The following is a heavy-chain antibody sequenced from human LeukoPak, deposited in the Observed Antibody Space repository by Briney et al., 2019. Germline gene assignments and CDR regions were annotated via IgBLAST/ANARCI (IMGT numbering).Heavy chain of an antibody. Sequence: SVKVSCKASGGTFSSYAITWVRQAPGQGLEWMGRIIPVLGVSNFAQKFQGRVTITVDRSTNTAHMELSRLESGDTAVYYCTREGVYAPDPSSYHRDAFDVWGRGTVVIVSS. J-gene: IGHJ3*01. CDR1: GGTFSSYA. D-gene: IGHD3-16*02. V-gene: IGHV1-69*04. CDR2: IIPVLGVS. CDR3: TREGVYAPDPSSYHRDAFDV.